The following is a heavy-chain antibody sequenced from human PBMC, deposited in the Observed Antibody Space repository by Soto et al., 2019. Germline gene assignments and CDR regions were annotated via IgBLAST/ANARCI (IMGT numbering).Heavy chain of an antibody. Sequence: GGSLRLSCAASGFTFSSYGMHWVRQAPGKGLEWVAVISYDGSNKYYADSVKGRFTISRDNSKNTLYLQMNSLRAEDTAVYYCAKDGAYSSSWYMDYWGQGTLVTVSS. J-gene: IGHJ4*02. CDR3: AKDGAYSSSWYMDY. D-gene: IGHD6-13*01. V-gene: IGHV3-30*18. CDR2: ISYDGSNK. CDR1: GFTFSSYG.